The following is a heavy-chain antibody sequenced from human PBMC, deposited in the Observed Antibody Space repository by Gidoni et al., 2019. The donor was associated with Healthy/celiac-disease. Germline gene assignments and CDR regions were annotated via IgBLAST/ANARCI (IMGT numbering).Heavy chain of an antibody. CDR2: INHSGST. V-gene: IGHV4-34*01. Sequence: QVQLQQWGAGLLKPSETLSLTCAVYGGSFSGYYWSWIRQPPGKGLEWIGEINHSGSTNYNPSLKSRVTISVDTSKNQFSLKLSSVTAADTAVYYCARLPRITGTTRYHYGMDVWGQGTTVTVSS. D-gene: IGHD1-7*01. CDR1: GGSFSGYY. J-gene: IGHJ6*02. CDR3: ARLPRITGTTRYHYGMDV.